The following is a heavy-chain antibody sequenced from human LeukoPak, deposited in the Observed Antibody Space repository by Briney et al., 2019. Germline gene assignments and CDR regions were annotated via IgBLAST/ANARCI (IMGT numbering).Heavy chain of an antibody. CDR3: ATFWSGSMDV. J-gene: IGHJ6*02. Sequence: AGGSLRLSCAASGFTFSSYAMSWVRQAPGKGLEWVSSISSSSSYIYYADSVKGRFTISRDNAKNSLYLQMNSLRAEDTAVYYCATFWSGSMDVWGQGTTVTVSS. D-gene: IGHD3-3*01. V-gene: IGHV3-21*01. CDR2: ISSSSSYI. CDR1: GFTFSSYA.